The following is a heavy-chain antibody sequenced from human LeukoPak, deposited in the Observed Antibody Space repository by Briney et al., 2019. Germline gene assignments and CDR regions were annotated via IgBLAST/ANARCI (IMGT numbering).Heavy chain of an antibody. CDR2: VYYSGST. J-gene: IGHJ6*02. CDR1: GGSISSGSYY. V-gene: IGHV4-61*01. D-gene: IGHD3-10*01. Sequence: PSQTLSLTCTVSGGSISSGSYYWSWIRQPPGKGLEWIGYVYYSGSTNYNPSLKSRVAISIDTSKNQFSLKLSSVTAADTAMYYCARAAPSYYGSGSLGSYYYGMDVWGQGTTVTVSS. CDR3: ARAAPSYYGSGSLGSYYYGMDV.